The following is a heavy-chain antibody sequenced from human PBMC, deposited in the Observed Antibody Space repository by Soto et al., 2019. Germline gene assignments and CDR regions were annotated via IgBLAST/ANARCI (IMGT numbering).Heavy chain of an antibody. CDR2: INPSSGET. D-gene: IGHD1-20*01. CDR3: ARDRYPRFDP. V-gene: IGHV1-18*01. CDR1: GYTFSSYG. Sequence: QIRLVQSGGEVRTPGASVKVSCKASGYTFSSYGITWVRQAPGQGLEWLGWINPSSGETNYAQKFQGRVTVTTDTSTTTGYMELRNLTFDDTAVYYCARDRYPRFDPWGQGTLVTVSS. J-gene: IGHJ5*02.